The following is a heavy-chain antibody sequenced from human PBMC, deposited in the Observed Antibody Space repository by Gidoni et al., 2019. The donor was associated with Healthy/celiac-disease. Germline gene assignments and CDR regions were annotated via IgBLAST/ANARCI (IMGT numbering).Heavy chain of an antibody. CDR1: GFTVSSNY. Sequence: EVQLVESGGGLVQPGGSLRLSCAASGFTVSSNYMSWVRQAPGKGLEWVSVIYSGGSTYYADSVKGRFTISRDNSKNTLYLQRNSLRAEDTAVYYCARDYSSEDYFDYWGQGTLVTVSS. CDR2: IYSGGST. CDR3: ARDYSSEDYFDY. V-gene: IGHV3-66*01. J-gene: IGHJ4*02. D-gene: IGHD5-18*01.